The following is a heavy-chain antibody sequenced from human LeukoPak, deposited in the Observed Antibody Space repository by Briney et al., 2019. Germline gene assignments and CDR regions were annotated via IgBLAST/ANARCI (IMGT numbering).Heavy chain of an antibody. D-gene: IGHD6-19*01. CDR1: GFTFSAYW. J-gene: IGHJ4*02. CDR2: INEGGNSK. CDR3: ARVGKNGWDFDH. Sequence: GGSLRLSCAASGFTFSAYWMTWVRQAPGKGLEWVANINEGGNSKYYVDSVRGRFTISRDKTKDLLHLQMSSLRAEDTAVYYCARVGKNGWDFDHWGQGTLVTVSS. V-gene: IGHV3-7*01.